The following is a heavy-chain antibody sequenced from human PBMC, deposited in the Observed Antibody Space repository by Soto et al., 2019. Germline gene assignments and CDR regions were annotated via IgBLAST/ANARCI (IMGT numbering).Heavy chain of an antibody. CDR2: IIPIFGTA. V-gene: IGHV1-69*13. J-gene: IGHJ4*01. D-gene: IGHD6-25*01. Sequence: SVKVSCKDSGVTFSSYAIRWVRQAPGNGLEWMGGIIPIFGTANYAQKFQGRVTITADESTSTAYMELSSLRSEDTAVYYCSTAGCSIGLGGYWGQGTVVTVSS. CDR3: STAGCSIGLGGY. CDR1: GVTFSSYA.